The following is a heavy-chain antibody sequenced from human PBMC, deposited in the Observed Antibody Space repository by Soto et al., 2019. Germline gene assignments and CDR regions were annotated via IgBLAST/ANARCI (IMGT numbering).Heavy chain of an antibody. CDR1: GGSVSSGSYY. J-gene: IGHJ4*02. CDR2: IYYSGST. Sequence: PSETLSLTCTVSGGSVSSGSYYWSWIRQPPGKGLEWIGYIYYSGSTNYNPSLKSRVTISVDTSKNQFSLKLSSVTAADTAVYYCARDRPDILTGFDYWGQGTLVTVSS. CDR3: ARDRPDILTGFDY. V-gene: IGHV4-61*01. D-gene: IGHD3-9*01.